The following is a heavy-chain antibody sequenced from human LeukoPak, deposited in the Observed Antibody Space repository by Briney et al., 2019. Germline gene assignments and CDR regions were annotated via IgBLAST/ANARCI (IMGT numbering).Heavy chain of an antibody. CDR1: GFNFNSFA. Sequence: GGSLRLSCTVSGFNFNSFAMHWVRQAPGKGLEWVALISYDGDNKYYADSVRDRFTISRDNSKNTLYLQMNSLRAEDTAVYYCASGIGDVWGQGTTVTVSS. V-gene: IGHV3-30-3*01. CDR3: ASGIGDV. J-gene: IGHJ6*02. D-gene: IGHD1-26*01. CDR2: ISYDGDNK.